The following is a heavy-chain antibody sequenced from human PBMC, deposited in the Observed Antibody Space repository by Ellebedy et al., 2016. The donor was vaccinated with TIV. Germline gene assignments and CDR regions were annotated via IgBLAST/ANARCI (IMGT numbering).Heavy chain of an antibody. D-gene: IGHD6-6*01. CDR2: IWYDGSNK. Sequence: GESLKISCAASGFTFSSYGMHWVRQAPGKGLEWVAVIWYDGSNKYYADSVKGRFTISRDNSKNTLYLQMNSLRAEDTAVYYCASGDSSLSGDYWGQGTLVTVSS. J-gene: IGHJ4*02. V-gene: IGHV3-33*08. CDR1: GFTFSSYG. CDR3: ASGDSSLSGDY.